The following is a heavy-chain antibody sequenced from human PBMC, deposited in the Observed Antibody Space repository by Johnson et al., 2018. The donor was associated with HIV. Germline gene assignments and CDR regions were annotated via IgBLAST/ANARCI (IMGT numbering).Heavy chain of an antibody. J-gene: IGHJ3*02. D-gene: IGHD1-26*01. V-gene: IGHV3-74*01. CDR3: ARDGTIHSAFDI. CDR2: INSDGSST. Sequence: VQLVESGGGLVQPGGSLRLSCAASGFTFSSHWMHWVRQAPGKGLVWVSRINSDGSSTSYADSVKGRFTISRDNAKNTLYLQMSSLRAEDTAVYYCARDGTIHSAFDIWGQGTMVTVSS. CDR1: GFTFSSHW.